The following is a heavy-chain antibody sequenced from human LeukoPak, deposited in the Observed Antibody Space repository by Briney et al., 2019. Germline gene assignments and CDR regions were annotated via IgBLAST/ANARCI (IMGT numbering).Heavy chain of an antibody. CDR1: GFTFSSDW. V-gene: IGHV3-15*01. D-gene: IGHD3-16*01. Sequence: PGGSLRLSCTASGFTFSSDWMTWVRQAPGKGLEWVGRIKSRTDGETTDYAAPVKGRFSISRDDSENTLYLQMNSLKNEDTAVYFCTTVHGAGPVNFDYWGQGSLVTVSS. J-gene: IGHJ4*02. CDR2: IKSRTDGETT. CDR3: TTVHGAGPVNFDY.